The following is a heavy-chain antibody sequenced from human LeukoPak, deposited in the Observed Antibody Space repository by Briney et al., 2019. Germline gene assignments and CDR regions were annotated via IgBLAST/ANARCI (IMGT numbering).Heavy chain of an antibody. D-gene: IGHD3-3*01. CDR3: AKAVTIFGVVIRDAFDI. CDR2: ISWNSGSI. V-gene: IGHV3-9*01. Sequence: GGSLRLSCAASGFTFDDYATHWVRHAPGKGLEWVSGISWNSGSIGYADSVKGRFTISRDNAKNSLYLQMNSLRAEDTALYYCAKAVTIFGVVIRDAFDIWGQGTMVTVSS. J-gene: IGHJ3*02. CDR1: GFTFDDYA.